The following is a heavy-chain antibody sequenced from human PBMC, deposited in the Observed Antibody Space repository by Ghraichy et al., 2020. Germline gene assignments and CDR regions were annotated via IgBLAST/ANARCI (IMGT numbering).Heavy chain of an antibody. V-gene: IGHV5-51*01. CDR2: IYPGDSDT. D-gene: IGHD2-8*01. J-gene: IGHJ6*02. CDR3: ARGYCTNGVCYTRAKSPYYYYYGMDV. Sequence: GESLNISCKGSGYSFTSYWIGWVRQMPGKGLEWMGIIYPGDSDTRYSPSFQGQVTISADKSISTAYLQWSSLKASDTAMYYCARGYCTNGVCYTRAKSPYYYYYGMDVWGQGTTVTVSS. CDR1: GYSFTSYW.